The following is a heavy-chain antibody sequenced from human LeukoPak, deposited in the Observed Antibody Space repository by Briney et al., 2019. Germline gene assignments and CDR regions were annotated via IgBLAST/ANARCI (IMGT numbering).Heavy chain of an antibody. Sequence: PSETLSLTCAVYGGSFSGSYWSWIRQSPGKGLEWIGEINHSGSTNYSPSLKSRVTISVDTSKNQFSLKLSSVTAADTAVYYCAKDRQGGLYLTFDYWGQGTLVTVSS. J-gene: IGHJ4*02. V-gene: IGHV4-34*01. CDR2: INHSGST. CDR1: GGSFSGSY. D-gene: IGHD3-16*01. CDR3: AKDRQGGLYLTFDY.